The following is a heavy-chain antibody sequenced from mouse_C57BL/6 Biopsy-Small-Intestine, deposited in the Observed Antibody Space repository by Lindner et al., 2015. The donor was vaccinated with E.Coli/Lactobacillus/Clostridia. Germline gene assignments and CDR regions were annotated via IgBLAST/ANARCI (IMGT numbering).Heavy chain of an antibody. V-gene: IGHV1S46*01. CDR1: GYTFTNYA. J-gene: IGHJ4*01. D-gene: IGHD2-10*02. Sequence: SVKVSCKTSGYTFTNYAMHWVRQAPGQRLEWVGWINTGNGDTVYPRKFKGRVTITRDTSASTAYMDVSSLRSEDTAIYYCAAGYGRSPREFEYWGQGTLVTVSS. CDR3: AAGYGRSPREFEY. CDR2: INTGNGDT.